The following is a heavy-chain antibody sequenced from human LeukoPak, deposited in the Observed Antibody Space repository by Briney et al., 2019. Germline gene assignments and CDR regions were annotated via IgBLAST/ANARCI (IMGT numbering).Heavy chain of an antibody. D-gene: IGHD2-2*01. CDR3: ARVKSSSEGYYFDY. V-gene: IGHV1-2*04. J-gene: IGHJ4*02. Sequence: ASVKVSCKASGYTFTGYYMHWVRQAPGQGLEWMGWINPNSGGTNYAQKFQGWVTMTRDTSISTAYMELSRLRSDDTAVYYCARVKSSSEGYYFDYWGQGTLVTVSS. CDR2: INPNSGGT. CDR1: GYTFTGYY.